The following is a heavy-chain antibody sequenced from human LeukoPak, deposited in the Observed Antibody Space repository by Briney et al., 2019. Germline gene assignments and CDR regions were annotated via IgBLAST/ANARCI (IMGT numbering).Heavy chain of an antibody. Sequence: GGSLRLSCAASGFTFSSYVMSWVRQAPGKGMEWVSTISGSGGSTYYADSVKGRFTISRDNSMNTLRLQMNSLSVEDTAVYYCVVYTGGYRSQFWGQGTLVTVSS. D-gene: IGHD5-24*01. J-gene: IGHJ4*02. CDR3: VVYTGGYRSQF. V-gene: IGHV3-23*01. CDR2: ISGSGGST. CDR1: GFTFSSYV.